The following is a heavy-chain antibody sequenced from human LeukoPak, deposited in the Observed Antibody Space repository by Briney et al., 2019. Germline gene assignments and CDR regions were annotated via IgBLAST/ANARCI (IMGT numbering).Heavy chain of an antibody. Sequence: ETLSLTCAVSGGSISSGGYSWSWVRQAPGKGLEWVANIKQDGSEKYYVDSVKGRFTISRDNAKNSLYLQMNSLRAEDTAVYYCARDRLGGYSYYLDYWGQGTLVTVSS. CDR1: GGSISSGGYS. J-gene: IGHJ4*02. V-gene: IGHV3-7*03. CDR3: ARDRLGGYSYYLDY. CDR2: IKQDGSEK. D-gene: IGHD5-18*01.